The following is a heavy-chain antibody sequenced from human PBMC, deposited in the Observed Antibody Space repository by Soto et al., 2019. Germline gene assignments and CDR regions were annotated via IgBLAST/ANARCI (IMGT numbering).Heavy chain of an antibody. CDR1: GFTFSNAW. Sequence: EVQLVESGGGLVKPGGSLRLSCAASGFTFSNAWMSWVRQAPGKGLEWVGRIKSKTDGGTTDYAAPVKGRFTISRDDSKNTLYLQMNGLKTEDTAVYYCTTTIYCSGGSCYPIGGGWFDPWGQGTLVTVSS. CDR3: TTTIYCSGGSCYPIGGGWFDP. D-gene: IGHD2-15*01. CDR2: IKSKTDGGTT. V-gene: IGHV3-15*01. J-gene: IGHJ5*02.